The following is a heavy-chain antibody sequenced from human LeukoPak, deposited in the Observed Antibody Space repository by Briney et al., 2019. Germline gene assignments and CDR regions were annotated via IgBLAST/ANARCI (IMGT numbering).Heavy chain of an antibody. CDR2: INPSGGST. CDR1: GYTFTSYY. J-gene: IGHJ3*02. CDR3: ARDLVAGAFDI. V-gene: IGHV1-46*01. D-gene: IGHD2-2*01. Sequence: ASVKVSYKASGYTFTSYYMHWVRQAPGQGLEWMGIINPSGGSTSYAQKFQGRVTMTRDTSTSTVYMELSSLRSEDTAVYYCARDLVAGAFDIWGQGTMVTVSS.